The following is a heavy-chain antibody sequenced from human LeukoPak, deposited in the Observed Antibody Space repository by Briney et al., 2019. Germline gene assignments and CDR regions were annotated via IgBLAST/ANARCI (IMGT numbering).Heavy chain of an antibody. Sequence: ASVKVSCKASGYTFTGYYLHWVRQAPGQGLGWMGCVNPNSGDANYAQKFQGSVTMTRDTSISTVYMELSRLRSDDTAVYYCARASGSYWWFDSWGQGTLVTVSS. CDR1: GYTFTGYY. J-gene: IGHJ5*01. CDR3: ARASGSYWWFDS. CDR2: VNPNSGDA. V-gene: IGHV1-2*02. D-gene: IGHD1-26*01.